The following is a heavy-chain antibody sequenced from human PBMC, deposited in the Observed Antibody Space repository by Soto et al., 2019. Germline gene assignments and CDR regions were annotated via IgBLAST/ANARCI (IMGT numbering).Heavy chain of an antibody. CDR2: ISWNSGSI. CDR3: AKEADYDFWSGFKAFDI. J-gene: IGHJ3*02. Sequence: EVQLVESGGGLVQPGRSLRLSCAASGFTFDDYAMHWVRQAPGKGLEWVSGISWNSGSIGYADSVKGRFTISRDNDKNSLYLQMNSLRAEDTALYYCAKEADYDFWSGFKAFDIWGQVTMVTVSS. D-gene: IGHD3-3*01. V-gene: IGHV3-9*01. CDR1: GFTFDDYA.